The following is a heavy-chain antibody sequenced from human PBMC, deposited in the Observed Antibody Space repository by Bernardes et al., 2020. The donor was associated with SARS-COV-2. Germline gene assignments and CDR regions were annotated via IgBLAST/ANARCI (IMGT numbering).Heavy chain of an antibody. V-gene: IGHV3-53*01. CDR2: IDSGGST. D-gene: IGHD2-2*01. CDR3: ATSHCSSATCFYYYGLDV. Sequence: GGSLRLSCAASGFTVSSNYMTWVRQAPGKGLEWVSVIDSGGSTYYTDSVKGRFTISRDNSKNILFLQMNDLRAEDTAIYYCATSHCSSATCFYYYGLDVWGQGTTVTVS. J-gene: IGHJ6*02. CDR1: GFTVSSNY.